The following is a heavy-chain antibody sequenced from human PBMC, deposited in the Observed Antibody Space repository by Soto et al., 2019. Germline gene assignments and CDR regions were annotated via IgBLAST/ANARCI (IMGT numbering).Heavy chain of an antibody. CDR1: GYTFTSYG. CDR3: ARSKSGGYRSSWYTLDLDAFDI. D-gene: IGHD6-13*01. Sequence: GASVKVSCKASGYTFTSYGISWVRQAPGQGLEWMGWISAYNGNTNYAQKLQGRVTMTTDTSTSTAYMELRSLRSDDTAVYYCARSKSGGYRSSWYTLDLDAFDIWGQGTMVTVSS. V-gene: IGHV1-18*04. CDR2: ISAYNGNT. J-gene: IGHJ3*02.